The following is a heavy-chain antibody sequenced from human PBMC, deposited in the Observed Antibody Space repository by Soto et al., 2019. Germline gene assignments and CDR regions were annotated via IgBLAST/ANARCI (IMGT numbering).Heavy chain of an antibody. D-gene: IGHD3-22*01. J-gene: IGHJ4*02. CDR3: AXDIHGYSSGYYLDYFDY. CDR1: GFTLSSYW. CDR2: INQDGSEK. V-gene: IGHV3-7*01. Sequence: GGSLRLSCAASGFTLSSYWMTWVRQAPGKGLEWVANINQDGSEKYYVDSVKGRLTISRDTAQNSLYLQMNSLRVEDTAVYYCAXDIHGYSSGYYLDYFDYWGQGILVTVSS.